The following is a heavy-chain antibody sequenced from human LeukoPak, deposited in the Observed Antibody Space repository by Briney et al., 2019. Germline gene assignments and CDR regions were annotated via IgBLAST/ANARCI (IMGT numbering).Heavy chain of an antibody. CDR3: ASAGSYSAFDI. CDR2: MNPNSGNT. Sequence: ASVKVSCKASGYTFTSYYMHWVRQATGQGLEWMGWMNPNSGNTGYAQKFQGRVTMTRNTSISTAYMELSSLRSEDTAVYYCASAGSYSAFDIWGQGTMVTVSS. V-gene: IGHV1-8*02. CDR1: GYTFTSYY. D-gene: IGHD3-10*01. J-gene: IGHJ3*02.